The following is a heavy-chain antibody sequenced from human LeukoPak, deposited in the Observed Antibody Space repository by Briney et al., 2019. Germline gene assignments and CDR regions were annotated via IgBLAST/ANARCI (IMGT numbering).Heavy chain of an antibody. Sequence: GGSLRLSCAASGFTFSSYSMNWVRQAPGKGLEWVSSISSGSSYIYYADSVKGRFTISRDNAKNSLYLQMNSLRAEDTAVYYCARADGSSWFNFWGQGTLVTVSS. CDR1: GFTFSSYS. V-gene: IGHV3-21*01. CDR3: ARADGSSWFNF. CDR2: ISSGSSYI. J-gene: IGHJ4*02. D-gene: IGHD6-13*01.